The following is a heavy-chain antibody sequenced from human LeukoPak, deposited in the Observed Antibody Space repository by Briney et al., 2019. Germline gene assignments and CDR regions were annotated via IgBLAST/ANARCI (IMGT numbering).Heavy chain of an antibody. Sequence: GGSLILSCAASGFTFSDYWMHWVRQAPGRGLEWVANIKQDGSERYYVDSVKGRFTITRDKAKNSLSLQMDSLRVEDTAVYDCGRAIAAAASYWGEGTRVTVFS. D-gene: IGHD6-13*01. J-gene: IGHJ4*02. V-gene: IGHV3-7*01. CDR3: GRAIAAAASY. CDR2: IKQDGSER. CDR1: GFTFSDYW.